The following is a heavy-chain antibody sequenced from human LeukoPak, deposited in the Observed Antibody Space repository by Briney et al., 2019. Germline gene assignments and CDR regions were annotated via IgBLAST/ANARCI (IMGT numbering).Heavy chain of an antibody. CDR3: ARDYCSSTSCSSPIPYYYYGMDV. CDR2: ISSSSSYI. V-gene: IGHV3-21*01. Sequence: GGSLRLSCAASGFTFSSYSMNRVRQAPGKGLEWVSSISSSSSYIYYADSVKGRFTISRDNAKNSLYLQMNSLRAEDTAVYYCARDYCSSTSCSSPIPYYYYGMDVWGQGTTVTVSS. J-gene: IGHJ6*02. CDR1: GFTFSSYS. D-gene: IGHD2-2*01.